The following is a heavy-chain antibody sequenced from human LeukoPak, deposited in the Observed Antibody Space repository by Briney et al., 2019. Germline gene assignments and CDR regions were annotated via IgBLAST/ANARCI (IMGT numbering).Heavy chain of an antibody. J-gene: IGHJ4*02. CDR1: GGTSSSYA. Sequence: ASVKVSCKASGGTSSSYAISWVRQAPGQGLEWMGTIIPILGIANYAQKFQGRVTITADKSTSTAYMELSSLRSEDTAVYYCARDRVVVAATDGFDYWGQGTLVTVSS. CDR3: ARDRVVVAATDGFDY. CDR2: IIPILGIA. V-gene: IGHV1-69*04. D-gene: IGHD2-15*01.